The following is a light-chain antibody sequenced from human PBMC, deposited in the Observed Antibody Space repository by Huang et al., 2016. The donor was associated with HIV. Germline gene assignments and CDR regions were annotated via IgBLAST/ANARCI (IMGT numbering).Light chain of an antibody. Sequence: DIQMTQSPSSLSASVVDRVTITCRASQSISSYLNWFQQRPGKAPSLLIYAASSLQSGVPSRCSGSGSGTDFTLTISSLQPEDFATYYCQQIYSTSITFGQGTRLEIK. V-gene: IGKV1-39*01. CDR3: QQIYSTSIT. J-gene: IGKJ5*01. CDR1: QSISSY. CDR2: AAS.